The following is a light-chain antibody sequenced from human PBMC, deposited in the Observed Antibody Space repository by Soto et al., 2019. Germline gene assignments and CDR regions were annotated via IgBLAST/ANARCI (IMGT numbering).Light chain of an antibody. J-gene: IGKJ5*01. CDR2: TGS. V-gene: IGKV1-12*01. CDR3: QQAASFPIT. CDR1: QVIKNW. Sequence: DIQMTQSPSYVSASVVDRVTITFRASQVIKNWLAWYQQKPGKAPNLLIYTGSSLQSGVPSRFSGSGSGTDFTLTINSLQPEDFATYYCQQAASFPITFGQGTRLEIK.